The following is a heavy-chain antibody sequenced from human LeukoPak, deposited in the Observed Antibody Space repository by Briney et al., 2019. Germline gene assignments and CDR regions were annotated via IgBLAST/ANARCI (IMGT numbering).Heavy chain of an antibody. V-gene: IGHV3-23*01. CDR3: ARSRGPNTFGGVHDY. CDR2: ISGSGGST. J-gene: IGHJ4*02. D-gene: IGHD3-16*01. CDR1: GLTISDSW. Sequence: GGSLRLSCAASGLTISDSWIHWVRQAPGKGLEWVSGISGSGGSTYYADSVKGRFTISRDNSKNTLYLQMNSLRAEDTAVYYCARSRGPNTFGGVHDYWGQGTLVTVSS.